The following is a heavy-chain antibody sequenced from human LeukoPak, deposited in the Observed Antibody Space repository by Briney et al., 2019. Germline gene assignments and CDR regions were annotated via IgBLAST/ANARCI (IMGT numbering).Heavy chain of an antibody. CDR3: ARADIVVVPAARYFDY. V-gene: IGHV7-4-1*02. D-gene: IGHD2-2*01. CDR2: INTNTGNP. CDR1: GYTFTGYY. Sequence: ASVKVSCKASGYTFTGYYMHWVRQAPGQGLEWMGWINTNTGNPTYAQGFTGRFVFSLDTSVSTAYLQISSLKAEDTAVYYCARADIVVVPAARYFDYWGQGTLVTVSS. J-gene: IGHJ4*02.